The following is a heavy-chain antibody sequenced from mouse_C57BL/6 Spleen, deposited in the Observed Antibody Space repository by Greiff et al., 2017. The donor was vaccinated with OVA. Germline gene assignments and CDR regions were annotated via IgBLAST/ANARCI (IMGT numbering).Heavy chain of an antibody. J-gene: IGHJ3*01. CDR2: IWGGGST. V-gene: IGHV2-9*01. Sequence: VKLMESGPGLVAPSQSLSITCTVSGFSLTRYGVDWVRQPPGKGLEWLGVIWGGGSTNYNSAIMSRLSISKDNSKSQVVLKMNSLQTEDTAMYYCAKHRGGEGGFAYWGQGTLVTVSA. CDR3: AKHRGGEGGFAY. CDR1: GFSLTRYG.